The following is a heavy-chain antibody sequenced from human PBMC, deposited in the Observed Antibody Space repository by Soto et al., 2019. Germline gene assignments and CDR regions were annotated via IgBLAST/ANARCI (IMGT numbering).Heavy chain of an antibody. CDR1: GGTFGSNA. Sequence: QVQLVQSETEVRKPGSSVKVSCRASGGTFGSNAISWVRQAPGQGLEWMGNIIPIFGTTKNAQNFQGRVTITADESTNTAYMELSSLTSEDTAIDDCAREGFTFVPEAVRGAFDTWGQGTMVTVSS. V-gene: IGHV1-69*15. J-gene: IGHJ3*02. D-gene: IGHD4-4*01. CDR3: AREGFTFVPEAVRGAFDT. CDR2: IIPIFGTT.